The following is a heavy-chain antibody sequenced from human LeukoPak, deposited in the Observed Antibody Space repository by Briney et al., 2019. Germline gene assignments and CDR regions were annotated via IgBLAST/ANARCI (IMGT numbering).Heavy chain of an antibody. Sequence: GGSLRLSCTASGFTLSSYEMSWIRQAPGKGLEWVSSIDYSGGSTHYADSVMGRFTISRDNSKNTLYLQMNSLRAEDTAVYYCAKGSTYYGSGSDHDYFDYWGQGTLVTVSS. V-gene: IGHV3-23*01. D-gene: IGHD3-10*01. CDR2: IDYSGGST. CDR1: GFTLSSYE. J-gene: IGHJ4*02. CDR3: AKGSTYYGSGSDHDYFDY.